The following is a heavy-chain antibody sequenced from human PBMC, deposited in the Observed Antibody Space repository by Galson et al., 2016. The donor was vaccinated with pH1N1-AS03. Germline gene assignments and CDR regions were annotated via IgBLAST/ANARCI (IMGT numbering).Heavy chain of an antibody. CDR1: GFTFSGYT. D-gene: IGHD6-13*01. CDR2: ISSSSTYI. CDR3: ARDDSSSWDRYYYYGMDV. J-gene: IGHJ6*02. V-gene: IGHV3-21*01. Sequence: SLRLSCAASGFTFSGYTMSWVRQAPGRGLEWVSCISSSSTYIYYAHSLKGRFTITTDNATNSLYLEMNSLIVEDTAVYYCARDDSSSWDRYYYYGMDVWGQGTTVTVSS.